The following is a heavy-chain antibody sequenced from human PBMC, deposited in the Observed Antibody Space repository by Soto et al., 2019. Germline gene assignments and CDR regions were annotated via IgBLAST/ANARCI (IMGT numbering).Heavy chain of an antibody. J-gene: IGHJ3*02. CDR1: GYTFTGYY. D-gene: IGHD3-22*01. CDR2: INPNSGGT. V-gene: IGHV1-2*02. CDR3: ARVTDYYDSSGYFLGAFDI. Sequence: ASVKVSCKASGYTFTGYYMHWVRQAPGQGLEWMGWINPNSGGTNYAQKFQGRVTMTRDTSISSAYMELSRLRSDDTAVYYCARVTDYYDSSGYFLGAFDIWGQGTMVTVSS.